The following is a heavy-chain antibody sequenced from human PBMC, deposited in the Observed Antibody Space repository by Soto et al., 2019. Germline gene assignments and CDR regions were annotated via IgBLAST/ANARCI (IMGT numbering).Heavy chain of an antibody. D-gene: IGHD5-12*01. CDR3: AREGYDYYYYGMDV. J-gene: IGHJ6*02. V-gene: IGHV3-30-3*01. CDR2: ISYDGSNK. CDR1: GFTFSSYA. Sequence: GGSLRLSCAASGFTFSSYAMHWVRQAPGKGLEWVAVISYDGSNKYYADSVKGRFTISRDNSKNTLYLQMNSLRAEDTAVYYCAREGYDYYYYGMDVWGQGTTVTVSS.